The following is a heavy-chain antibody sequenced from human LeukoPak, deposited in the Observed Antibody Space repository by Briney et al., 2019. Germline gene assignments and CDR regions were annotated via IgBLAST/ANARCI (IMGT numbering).Heavy chain of an antibody. CDR2: IYYSGST. J-gene: IGHJ4*02. CDR1: GGSISSYY. D-gene: IGHD3-10*02. Sequence: NPSETLSLTCTVSGGSISSYYWSWIRQPPGKGLEWIGYIYYSGSTNYNPSLKSRVTISVDTSKNQFSLKLSSVTAADTAVYYCASVRGVTHFVYWGQGTLVTVSS. CDR3: ASVRGVTHFVY. V-gene: IGHV4-59*08.